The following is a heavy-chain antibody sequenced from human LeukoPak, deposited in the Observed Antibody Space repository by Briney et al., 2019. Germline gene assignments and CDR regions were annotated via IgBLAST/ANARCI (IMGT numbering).Heavy chain of an antibody. CDR1: GYTFTGYY. D-gene: IGHD6-13*01. J-gene: IGHJ6*03. CDR2: INPNSGGT. V-gene: IGHV1-2*02. Sequence: ASVRVSCKASGYTFTGYYMHWVRQAPGQGLEWMGWINPNSGGTNYAQKFQGRVTMTRDTSISTAYMELSRLRSDDTAVYYCARGEILKSSSPLLCMDVWGKGTTVTVSS. CDR3: ARGEILKSSSPLLCMDV.